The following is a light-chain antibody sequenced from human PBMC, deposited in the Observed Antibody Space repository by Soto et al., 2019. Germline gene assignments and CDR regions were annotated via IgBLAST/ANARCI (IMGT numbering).Light chain of an antibody. V-gene: IGKV1-39*01. Sequence: DIQMTRSPSSLSASVGDRVTITCVASQSISNSLNWYQHKPGKAPKLLISAASSLQSGVPSRFSGSGSGTEFTLTISSLQPEDFATYYCQQCNSIPPTFGQGTKADI. CDR2: AAS. J-gene: IGKJ1*01. CDR1: QSISNS. CDR3: QQCNSIPPT.